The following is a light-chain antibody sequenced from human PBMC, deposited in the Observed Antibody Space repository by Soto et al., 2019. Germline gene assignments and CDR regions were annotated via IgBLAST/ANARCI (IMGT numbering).Light chain of an antibody. Sequence: TQSPGTVSVSPGERATLSCRASQSVFSSLAWYQQKPGQAPRLLIYGAATRATGIPARFSGSGSGTEFTLTISSLQSEDFAVYYCQPYHNWPAFGQGTKVAIK. CDR1: QSVFSS. V-gene: IGKV3-15*01. J-gene: IGKJ1*01. CDR3: QPYHNWPA. CDR2: GAA.